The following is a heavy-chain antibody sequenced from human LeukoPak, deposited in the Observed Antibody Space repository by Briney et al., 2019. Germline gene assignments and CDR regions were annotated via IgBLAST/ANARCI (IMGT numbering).Heavy chain of an antibody. V-gene: IGHV4-59*01. J-gene: IGHJ6*03. CDR1: GGSISSYY. D-gene: IGHD7-27*01. CDR2: IYYSGST. Sequence: SETLSLTSTVSGGSISSYYWSWIRQPPGKGLEWIGYIYYSGSTNYNPSLKSRVTISVDTSKNQFSLKLSSVTAADTAVYYCARQTGAYYYYMDVWGKGTTVTVSS. CDR3: ARQTGAYYYYMDV.